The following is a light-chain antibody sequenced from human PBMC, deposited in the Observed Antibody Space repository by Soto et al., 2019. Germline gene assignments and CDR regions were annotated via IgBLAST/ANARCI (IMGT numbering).Light chain of an antibody. CDR2: GAS. CDR1: QSVSSN. CDR3: QQYKNDWT. J-gene: IGKJ1*01. V-gene: IGKV3-15*01. Sequence: EIVMTQSPATLSVSPVERATLYCRASQSVSSNLAWYQQKPGHAPRLLIYGASTRATVIPAKFSGGGSGTEFSLTISSLQSEDFANYYCQQYKNDWTFXQGTKMDIK.